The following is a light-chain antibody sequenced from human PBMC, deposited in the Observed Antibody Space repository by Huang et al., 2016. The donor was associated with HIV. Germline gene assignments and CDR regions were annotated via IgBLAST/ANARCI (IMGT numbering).Light chain of an antibody. J-gene: IGKJ4*01. CDR2: GAS. Sequence: DIVVTQSPDSLAVSLGARATINCKSSPTFLYNSKSDSFIAWYQQRPGQSPKLLIHGASARQSWVPERFSGSVSETNFTLTINGLQPEDVAIYFCQQYSTIPTFGGGTKVDI. V-gene: IGKV4-1*01. CDR3: QQYSTIPT. CDR1: PTFLYNSKSDSF.